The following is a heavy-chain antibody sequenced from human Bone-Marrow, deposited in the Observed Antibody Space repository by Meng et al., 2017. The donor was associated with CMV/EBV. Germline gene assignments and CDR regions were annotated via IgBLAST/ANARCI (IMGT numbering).Heavy chain of an antibody. J-gene: IGHJ5*02. CDR1: GGSISSSSYY. CDR2: IYYSGST. V-gene: IGHV4-39*07. CDR3: ARGFRPYWFDP. D-gene: IGHD6-6*01. Sequence: SETLSLTCTVSGGSISSSSYYWGWIRQPPGKGLEWIGSIYYSGSTYYNPSLKSRVTISVDTSKNQFSLKLSSVTAADTAVYYCARGFRPYWFDPWGQGKLVTVPS.